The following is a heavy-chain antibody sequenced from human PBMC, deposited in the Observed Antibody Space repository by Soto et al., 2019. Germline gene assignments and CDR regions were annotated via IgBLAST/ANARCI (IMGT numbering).Heavy chain of an antibody. CDR3: ARDYGGNPYYFDY. V-gene: IGHV4-31*03. CDR2: IYYSGCP. D-gene: IGHD4-17*01. Sequence: SETLALTCTVSGGSISRGGSYWSWIRQHTGKGLEWIGYIYYSGCPYYNPSLKSRVTISVDTSKNQFSLKLSSVTAADTAVYYCARDYGGNPYYFDYWGQGTLVTVSS. CDR1: GGSISRGGSY. J-gene: IGHJ4*02.